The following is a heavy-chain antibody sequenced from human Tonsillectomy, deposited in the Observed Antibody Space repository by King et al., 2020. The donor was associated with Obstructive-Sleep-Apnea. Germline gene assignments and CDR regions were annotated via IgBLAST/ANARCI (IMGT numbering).Heavy chain of an antibody. V-gene: IGHV3-9*01. Sequence: VQLVESGGVLVQPGRSLRLSCAASGFTFDDYAMHWVRQAPGKGLEWVSGISWNSGSIGYADSVKGRFTISRDNAKNSLYLQMNSLRAGDTALHYCAKDREYYGSGSYPHFDYWGQGTLVTVSS. CDR2: ISWNSGSI. D-gene: IGHD3-10*01. CDR3: AKDREYYGSGSYPHFDY. CDR1: GFTFDDYA. J-gene: IGHJ4*02.